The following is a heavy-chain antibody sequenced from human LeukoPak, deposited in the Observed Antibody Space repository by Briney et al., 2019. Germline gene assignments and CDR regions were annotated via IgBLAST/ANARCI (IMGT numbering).Heavy chain of an antibody. CDR1: GDSVSSNSAT. Sequence: PSQTLSLTCAISGDSVSSNSATWNWISQSPSRGLEWLGRTYYKSKWYNDYAVSVKSRITINSDTSKNQFSLQLNSVTPEDTALYYCARVSSPWSPRDAFDIWGQGTMVTVSS. D-gene: IGHD1-26*01. J-gene: IGHJ3*02. V-gene: IGHV6-1*01. CDR2: TYYKSKWYN. CDR3: ARVSSPWSPRDAFDI.